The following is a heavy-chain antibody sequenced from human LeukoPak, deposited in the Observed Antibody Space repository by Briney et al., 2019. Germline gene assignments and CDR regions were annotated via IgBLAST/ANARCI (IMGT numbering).Heavy chain of an antibody. CDR1: GGSISSGFYY. Sequence: PSETLSLTCTVSGGSISSGFYYWSWIRQPAGKGLEWIGRIYTSGSTNYNPSLKSRVTISVDTSKNQFSLKLSSVTAADTAVYYCARAPYGDYPIDYWGQGTLVTVSS. D-gene: IGHD4-17*01. V-gene: IGHV4-61*02. J-gene: IGHJ4*02. CDR3: ARAPYGDYPIDY. CDR2: IYTSGST.